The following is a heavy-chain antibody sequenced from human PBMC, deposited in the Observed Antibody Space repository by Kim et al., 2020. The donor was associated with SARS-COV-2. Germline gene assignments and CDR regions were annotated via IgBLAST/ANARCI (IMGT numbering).Heavy chain of an antibody. V-gene: IGHV1-3*01. CDR3: AREGDNWFDP. CDR1: GYTFTSYS. J-gene: IGHJ5*02. Sequence: ASVKVSCKASGYTFTSYSMHWVRQAPGQRLEWMGWINASNGNTKYSQKFQGRVTITRDTSASTAYMELSSLRSEDTAVYYCAREGDNWFDPWGQGTLVTVSS. D-gene: IGHD1-26*01. CDR2: INASNGNT.